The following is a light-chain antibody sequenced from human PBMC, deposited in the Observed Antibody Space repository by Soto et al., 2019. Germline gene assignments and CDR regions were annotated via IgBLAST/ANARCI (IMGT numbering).Light chain of an antibody. CDR1: QSISTF. Sequence: DIQMTQSPSSLSASVGDRVSVTCRASQSISTFLNWYQQRPGEAPKLLIYAASSLQSGVPPRFSGSGSGADFNLTIGSLQPEDFATYYCQQSYTTPRTFGQGTMV. CDR3: QQSYTTPRT. V-gene: IGKV1-39*01. J-gene: IGKJ1*01. CDR2: AAS.